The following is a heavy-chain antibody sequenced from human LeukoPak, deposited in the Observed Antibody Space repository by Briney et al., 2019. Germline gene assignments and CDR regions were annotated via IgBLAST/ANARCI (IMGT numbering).Heavy chain of an antibody. CDR2: IYNSGGT. D-gene: IGHD6-19*01. J-gene: IGHJ5*02. V-gene: IGHV4-59*01. CDR3: ARGLYSSVSWFDP. Sequence: PLETVSLTCTVSGWSISTYYCSWIRQPPGKGLEWIGYIYNSGGTNYNPSLKSRVTISIDTSKNQFSLKLSSVTAADTAVYYCARGLYSSVSWFDPWGQGTLVTVSS. CDR1: GWSISTYY.